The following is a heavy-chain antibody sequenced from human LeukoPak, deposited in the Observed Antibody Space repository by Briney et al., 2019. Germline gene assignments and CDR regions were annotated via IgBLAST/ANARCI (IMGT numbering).Heavy chain of an antibody. CDR1: GYTFSGYY. CDR3: ATGDYFDF. V-gene: IGHV1-2*04. CDR2: INPNGDVT. Sequence: ASVKASCKASGYTFSGYYVHWVRQAPGQGLEWMGRINPNGDVTNYAQNFQGWVTLTRDTSISTVYMELSRLRSDDTAVYYCATGDYFDFWGQGTLVTVSS. J-gene: IGHJ4*02.